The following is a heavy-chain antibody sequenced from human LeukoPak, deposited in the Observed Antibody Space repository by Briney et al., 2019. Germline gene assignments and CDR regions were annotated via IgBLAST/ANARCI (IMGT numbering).Heavy chain of an antibody. J-gene: IGHJ4*02. Sequence: AASVKVSCKASRYTFTSYNMHWVRQAPGQGLEWMGIINPSGGSTSYAQKLQGRVTMTKDTSTRTVYMELSSLRSDDTAVYYCARGAELANPQDYWGQGTLVTVSS. V-gene: IGHV1-46*04. CDR1: RYTFTSYN. CDR2: INPSGGST. CDR3: ARGAELANPQDY. D-gene: IGHD1-1*01.